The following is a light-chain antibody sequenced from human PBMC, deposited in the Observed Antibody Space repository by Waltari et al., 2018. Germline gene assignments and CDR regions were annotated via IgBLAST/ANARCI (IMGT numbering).Light chain of an antibody. CDR3: CSYAGLGIYV. CDR2: EVT. CDR1: SSDVGHYNL. J-gene: IGLJ1*01. V-gene: IGLV2-23*02. Sequence: QSGLTQPASVSGSPGQSITISCTGTSSDVGHYNLVPWYQQYPGKAPKLMVYEVTKRTSGVSDRFSGSKSGNTASLTIYGLQSEDEADYYCCSYAGLGIYVFGTGTKVTVL.